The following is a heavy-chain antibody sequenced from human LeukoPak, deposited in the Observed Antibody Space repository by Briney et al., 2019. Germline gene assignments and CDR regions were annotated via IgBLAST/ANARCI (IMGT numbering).Heavy chain of an antibody. D-gene: IGHD3-3*01. J-gene: IGHJ3*02. V-gene: IGHV3-74*01. CDR3: ARGLTIFGVVNDAFDI. Sequence: PGGSLRLSCAASGFTFSSYWMHWVRQAPGKGLVWISLINSDGSSTIYADSVKGRFTISRDNVKNTLYLQMNSLRAEDTAVYYCARGLTIFGVVNDAFDIWGQGTVVTVSS. CDR2: INSDGSST. CDR1: GFTFSSYW.